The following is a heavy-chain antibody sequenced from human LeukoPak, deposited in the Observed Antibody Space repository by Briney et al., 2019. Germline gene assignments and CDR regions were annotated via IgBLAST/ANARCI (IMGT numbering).Heavy chain of an antibody. V-gene: IGHV3-30*18. Sequence: GGALRLSCGAPGFTFSSYCKHRGRPAPGKGGGGGAVISYDGSNKYYADSVKGRFTISRDNSKNTLYLQMNSLRAEDTAVYYCAKDRRKGTLLYYFDYWGQGTLVTVSS. CDR2: ISYDGSNK. CDR3: AKDRRKGTLLYYFDY. D-gene: IGHD3-10*01. CDR1: GFTFSSYC. J-gene: IGHJ4*02.